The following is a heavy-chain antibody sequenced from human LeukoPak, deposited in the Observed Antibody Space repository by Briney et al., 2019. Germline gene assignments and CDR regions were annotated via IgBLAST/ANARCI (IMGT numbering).Heavy chain of an antibody. CDR1: GFTFSSFA. CDR2: IRGSGFST. D-gene: IGHD6-13*01. Sequence: GGSLRLSCAASGFTFSSFAMTWVGQAPGKGLEWVSSIRGSGFSTYYADSVKGRFTISRDNSKNTLSLQMNSLRAEDTAVYYCAIHQSAGYTSSWPPADYWGQGTLVTVSS. V-gene: IGHV3-23*01. CDR3: AIHQSAGYTSSWPPADY. J-gene: IGHJ4*02.